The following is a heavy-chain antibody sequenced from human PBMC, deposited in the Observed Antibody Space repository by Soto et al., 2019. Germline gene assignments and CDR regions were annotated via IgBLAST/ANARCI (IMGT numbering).Heavy chain of an antibody. D-gene: IGHD1-7*01. CDR3: GRESGETWDYEAS. Sequence: QVQLQESGPGLVRPSETLSLTCTVSGGSISSYRWSWIRQPAGKGLEWIGRLNTYGNTHSNPSLKSRVTVSVDTSRHQFFLTLRSVTAADSAVYHCGRESGETWDYEASWGQGTPVTVSS. CDR1: GGSISSYR. J-gene: IGHJ5*02. V-gene: IGHV4-4*07. CDR2: LNTYGNT.